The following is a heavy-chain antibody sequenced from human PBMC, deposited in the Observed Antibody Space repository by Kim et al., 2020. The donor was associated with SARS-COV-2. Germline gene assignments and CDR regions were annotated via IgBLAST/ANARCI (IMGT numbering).Heavy chain of an antibody. CDR3: ATHLRYFDWLLIAPPDY. V-gene: IGHV3-30*03. Sequence: GGSLRLSCAASGFTFSSYGMHWVRQAPGKGLEWVAVISYDGSNKYYVDSVKGRFTISRDNSKNTLYLQMKSLRAEDTAVYYCATHLRYFDWLLIAPPDYWGQGTLVTVSS. J-gene: IGHJ4*02. D-gene: IGHD3-9*01. CDR2: ISYDGSNK. CDR1: GFTFSSYG.